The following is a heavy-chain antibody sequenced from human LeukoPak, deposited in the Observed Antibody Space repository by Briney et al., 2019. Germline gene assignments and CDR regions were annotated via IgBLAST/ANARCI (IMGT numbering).Heavy chain of an antibody. CDR2: IYYSGST. D-gene: IGHD6-19*01. V-gene: IGHV4-39*01. CDR3: ARRDSSGWYSAFDP. CDR1: GGSLSSSSYY. J-gene: IGHJ5*02. Sequence: SETLSLTCTVSGGSLSSSSYYWGWIRQPPGKGLEWIGSIYYSGSTYYNPSLKSRVTISVDTSKNQFSLKLSSVTAADTAVYYCARRDSSGWYSAFDPWGHGTLVTVSS.